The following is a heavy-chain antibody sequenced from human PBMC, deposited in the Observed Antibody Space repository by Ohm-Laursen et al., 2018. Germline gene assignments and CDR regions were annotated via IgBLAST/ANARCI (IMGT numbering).Heavy chain of an antibody. CDR3: ARAEGSSGIIFDY. J-gene: IGHJ4*02. CDR1: GFTFSNAW. D-gene: IGHD3-22*01. V-gene: IGHV3-15*01. CDR2: IKSKTDGGTT. Sequence: SLRLSCTASGFTFSNAWMSWVRQAPGKGLEWVGRIKSKTDGGTTDYAAPVKGRFTISRDDSKNTLYLQMNSLKTEDTAVYYCARAEGSSGIIFDYWGQGTLVTVSS.